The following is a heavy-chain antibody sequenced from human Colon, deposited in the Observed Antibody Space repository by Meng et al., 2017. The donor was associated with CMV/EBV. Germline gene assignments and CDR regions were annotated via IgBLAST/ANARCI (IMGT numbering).Heavy chain of an antibody. V-gene: IGHV3-48*04. CDR2: ITKSRGPT. CDR3: ARVLKGMGYYYYGMDV. CDR1: GFTFSTYS. D-gene: IGHD2-8*01. Sequence: GESLKISCVASGFTFSTYSMNWVRQAPGKGLEWVSYITKSRGPTNYADSVKGRFTISRDNAKNSLYLQMNSLRAEDTAVYYCARVLKGMGYYYYGMDVWGQGTTVTVSS. J-gene: IGHJ6*02.